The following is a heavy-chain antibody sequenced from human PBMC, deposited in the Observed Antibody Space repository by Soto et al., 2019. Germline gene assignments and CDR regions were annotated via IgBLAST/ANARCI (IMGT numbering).Heavy chain of an antibody. D-gene: IGHD5-12*01. CDR1: GFTFSDYG. Sequence: GGSLRLSCAVSGFTFSDYGMHWVRQAPGKGLEWVAVISYDGSNKYYADSVKGRFTISRDNSKNTLYLQMNSLRAEDTAAYYCAKNHQRAPSRDGYNLIDYWGQGTLVTVSS. V-gene: IGHV3-30*18. J-gene: IGHJ4*02. CDR2: ISYDGSNK. CDR3: AKNHQRAPSRDGYNLIDY.